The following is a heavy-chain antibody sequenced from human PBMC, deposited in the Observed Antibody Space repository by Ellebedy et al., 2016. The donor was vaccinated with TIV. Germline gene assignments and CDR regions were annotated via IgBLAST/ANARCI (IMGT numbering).Heavy chain of an antibody. CDR1: GGSFSAYY. CDR2: INHTGNT. V-gene: IGHV4-34*01. CDR3: ARGLAYADYGDD. D-gene: IGHD4-17*01. J-gene: IGHJ4*02. Sequence: MPGGSLRLSCAVYGGSFSAYYWSWIRQPPGKGLEWIGEINHTGNTNYNPSLKSRVTISVDTSKNQFSLKLNSVTAADTAVYYCARGLAYADYGDDWGQGTLVTVSS.